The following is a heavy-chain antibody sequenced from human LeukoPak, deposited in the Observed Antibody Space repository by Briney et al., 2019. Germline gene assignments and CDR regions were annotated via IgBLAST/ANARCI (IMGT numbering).Heavy chain of an antibody. V-gene: IGHV4-30-2*01. Sequence: PSETLSLTRTVSGGSISSGGYYWSWIRQPPGKGLEWIGYIYHSGSTNYNPSLKSRVTISVDTSKNQFSLKLSSVTAADTAVYYCARGLVDCYGSGSYDDYWGQGTLVTVSS. CDR2: IYHSGST. J-gene: IGHJ4*02. D-gene: IGHD3-10*01. CDR3: ARGLVDCYGSGSYDDY. CDR1: GGSISSGGYY.